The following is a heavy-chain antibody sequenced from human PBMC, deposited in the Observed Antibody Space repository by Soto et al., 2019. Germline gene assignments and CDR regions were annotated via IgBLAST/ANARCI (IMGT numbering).Heavy chain of an antibody. V-gene: IGHV1-8*01. CDR3: ARGVKYGAYSRWFDP. D-gene: IGHD4-17*01. J-gene: IGHJ5*02. Sequence: QVQLVQSGAEVKKPGASVKVSCEASGNTFTSYDINWVRQAAGQGLEYLGWMNPNSGNTAYVQKFQGRVTMTWDTSITTAYMELSSLRSEDTAVYFCARGVKYGAYSRWFDPWGQGTLVTVSS. CDR1: GNTFTSYD. CDR2: MNPNSGNT.